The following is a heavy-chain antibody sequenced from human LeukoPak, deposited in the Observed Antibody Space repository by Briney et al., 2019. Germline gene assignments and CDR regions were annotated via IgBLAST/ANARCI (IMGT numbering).Heavy chain of an antibody. CDR3: ATRDGYKFYFDS. D-gene: IGHD5-24*01. Sequence: SETLSLTRSVSGDSISSSYLRWIRQSPGKGLDWLAYIYYTGTTIYNSSLTSRVTISLDTSKNQFSLKLTSVTAGDTAVYFCATRDGYKFYFDSWGQGTLVTVSS. V-gene: IGHV4-59*08. CDR1: GDSISSSY. J-gene: IGHJ4*02. CDR2: IYYTGTT.